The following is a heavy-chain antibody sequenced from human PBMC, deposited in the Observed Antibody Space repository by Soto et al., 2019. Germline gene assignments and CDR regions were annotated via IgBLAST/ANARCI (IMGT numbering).Heavy chain of an antibody. J-gene: IGHJ6*02. CDR3: AGRIAAGGGMDV. CDR2: ISSSGGYI. D-gene: IGHD6-13*01. Sequence: EVQLVESGGGLVKPGGSLRLSCEASGFTFSGHTLTWVRQAPGKGLEWVSSISSSGGYIHYADSVKGRVTISRDNANNSLFLQMNSLRVEDTALYYCAGRIAAGGGMDVWGQGTTVSVSS. V-gene: IGHV3-21*02. CDR1: GFTFSGHT.